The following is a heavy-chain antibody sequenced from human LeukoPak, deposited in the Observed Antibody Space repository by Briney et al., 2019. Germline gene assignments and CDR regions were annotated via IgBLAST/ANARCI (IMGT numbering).Heavy chain of an antibody. CDR3: AANSADYNTLGSSYKV. J-gene: IGHJ4*02. CDR1: SASISSSPYF. CDR2: ISYSGTT. D-gene: IGHD3-10*01. V-gene: IGHV4-39*01. Sequence: SETLSFTCTVSSASISSSPYFWGWIRQSPGKGLEWIGSISYSGTTYYNPSLKSRVTISVDTSKNQFSLKLTSVTAADTAVYYCAANSADYNTLGSSYKVWGQGTLVTVSS.